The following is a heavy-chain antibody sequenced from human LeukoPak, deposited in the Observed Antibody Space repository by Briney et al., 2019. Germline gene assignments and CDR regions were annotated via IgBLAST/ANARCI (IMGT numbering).Heavy chain of an antibody. CDR2: ISGSGGST. Sequence: GGSLRLSCAASGFTFSSYVMSWVRQAPGKGLEWVSAISGSGGSTYYADSVKGRFTISRDNSKNTLYLQMNSLRAEDTAVYYCATQATVTSHYYFDYWGQGTLVTVSS. D-gene: IGHD4-17*01. V-gene: IGHV3-23*01. CDR3: ATQATVTSHYYFDY. CDR1: GFTFSSYV. J-gene: IGHJ4*02.